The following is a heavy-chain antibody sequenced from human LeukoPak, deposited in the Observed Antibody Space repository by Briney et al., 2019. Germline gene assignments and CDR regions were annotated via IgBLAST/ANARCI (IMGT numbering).Heavy chain of an antibody. CDR1: GGSISSGSYY. D-gene: IGHD2-15*01. CDR2: IYTSGST. CDR3: AREVGYCSGGSCPTGMDV. Sequence: PSQTLSLTCTVSGGSISSGSYYWSWIRQPAGRGLEWTGRIYTSGSTNYNPSLKSRVTISVDTSKNQFSLKLSSVTAADTAVYYCAREVGYCSGGSCPTGMDVWGQGTTVTVSS. V-gene: IGHV4-61*02. J-gene: IGHJ6*02.